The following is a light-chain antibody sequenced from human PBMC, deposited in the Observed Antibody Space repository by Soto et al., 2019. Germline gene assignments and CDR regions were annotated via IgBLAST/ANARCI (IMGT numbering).Light chain of an antibody. J-gene: IGLJ1*01. CDR3: CSYARGGTYV. CDR2: EGS. Sequence: QSALTQPASVSGSPGQSITISCTGTSSDVGSYNLVSWYQQRPGKAPQLIIYEGSKLPSGVSIRYSASKSGNTASLTISGLEAEDESDYYCCSYARGGTYVFGTGTKLTVL. V-gene: IGLV2-23*01. CDR1: SSDVGSYNL.